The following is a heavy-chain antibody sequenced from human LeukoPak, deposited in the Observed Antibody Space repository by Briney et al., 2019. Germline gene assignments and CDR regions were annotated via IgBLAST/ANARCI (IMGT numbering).Heavy chain of an antibody. D-gene: IGHD2-2*01. V-gene: IGHV4-59*01. J-gene: IGHJ4*02. CDR1: GGSISSYY. CDR3: ARGIVVVPAATPDYYFDY. Sequence: SETLSLTCTVSGGSISSYYWSWIRQPPGKGLEWIGYIYYSGSTSYNPSLKSRVTISVDTSKNQISLKLSSVTAADTAVYYCARGIVVVPAATPDYYFDYWGQGTLVTVSS. CDR2: IYYSGST.